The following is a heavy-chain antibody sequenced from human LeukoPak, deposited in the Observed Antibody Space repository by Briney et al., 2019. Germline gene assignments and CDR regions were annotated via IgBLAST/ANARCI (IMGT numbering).Heavy chain of an antibody. D-gene: IGHD2-8*01. CDR2: IYPGDSDT. CDR3: ARLPYTVNGAPTALGAFDI. CDR1: GYSFTSYW. J-gene: IGHJ3*02. V-gene: IGHV5-51*01. Sequence: GESLKISCKGSGYSFTSYWIGWVRQMPGKGLEWMGIIYPGDSDTRYSPSFQGQVTISADKSISTAYLQWSSLKASDTAMYYCARLPYTVNGAPTALGAFDIWGQGTMVTVSS.